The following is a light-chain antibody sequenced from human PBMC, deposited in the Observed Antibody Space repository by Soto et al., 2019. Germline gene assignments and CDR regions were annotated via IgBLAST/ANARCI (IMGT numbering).Light chain of an antibody. V-gene: IGKV3-20*01. CDR2: GAS. Sequence: IVLTQSPGTLSLSPGERATLSCRASQSVSSNYLAWYQQKSGQAPRLLIHGASSRATGIPDRFSGSGSGTDFTLTISRLGPEDFAVYYCHQYGNSRTFGQGTKVDIK. J-gene: IGKJ1*01. CDR3: HQYGNSRT. CDR1: QSVSSNY.